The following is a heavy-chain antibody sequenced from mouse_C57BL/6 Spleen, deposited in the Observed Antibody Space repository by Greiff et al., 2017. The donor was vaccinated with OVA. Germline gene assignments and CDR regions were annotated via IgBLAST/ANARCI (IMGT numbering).Heavy chain of an antibody. Sequence: VQLQQPGAELVRPGSSVKLSCKASGYTFTSYWMHWVKQRPIQGLEWIGNIDPSDSETHYNQKFKDKATLTVDKSASAAYMQLSSLTSEDSAVYDSAREGITTVVPYFDVWGTGTTVTVSS. J-gene: IGHJ1*03. D-gene: IGHD1-1*01. CDR3: AREGITTVVPYFDV. CDR2: IDPSDSET. V-gene: IGHV1-52*01. CDR1: GYTFTSYW.